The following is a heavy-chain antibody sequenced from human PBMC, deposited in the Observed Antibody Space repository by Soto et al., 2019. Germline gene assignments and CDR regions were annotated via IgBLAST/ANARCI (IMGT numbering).Heavy chain of an antibody. Sequence: SETLSLTCSVSGDSIRNGVFYWSWIRQLPGRGLEWIGYIHNSGTTYFNPSLKSRIDMSVDTFKNHFSLKLSSVTAADTAVYYCAIESRSGYSYGPFGSWGQGTLVTVSS. CDR3: AIESRSGYSYGPFGS. D-gene: IGHD5-18*01. CDR2: IHNSGTT. V-gene: IGHV4-31*03. CDR1: GDSIRNGVFY. J-gene: IGHJ4*02.